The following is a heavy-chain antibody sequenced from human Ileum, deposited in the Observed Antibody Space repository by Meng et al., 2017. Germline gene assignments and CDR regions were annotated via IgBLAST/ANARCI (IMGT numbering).Heavy chain of an antibody. V-gene: IGHV3-74*01. CDR2: INSDGGST. J-gene: IGHJ4*02. D-gene: IGHD1-26*01. CDR3: ARVMRYSGSYWDYFDY. Sequence: GGSLRLSCAASGFTFSNYWMHWVRQAPGTGLVWVARINSDGGSTTYADSVTGRFTISRDNAKNTLYLQMNSLRAEDTAVYYCARVMRYSGSYWDYFDYWGQGTLVTVSS. CDR1: GFTFSNYW.